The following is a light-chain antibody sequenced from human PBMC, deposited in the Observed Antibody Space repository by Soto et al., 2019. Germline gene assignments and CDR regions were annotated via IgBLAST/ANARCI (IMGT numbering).Light chain of an antibody. Sequence: EIVLTQSPGTLSLSPGERATLSCRASQSVSSSYLAWYQQKPGQAPRLLIYGASSRATGIPDRFSGSGSGTAFTLAISRLEPEDCAVYYCQQYGSSPYTFGQGPKLEIK. V-gene: IGKV3-20*01. CDR3: QQYGSSPYT. J-gene: IGKJ2*01. CDR1: QSVSSSY. CDR2: GAS.